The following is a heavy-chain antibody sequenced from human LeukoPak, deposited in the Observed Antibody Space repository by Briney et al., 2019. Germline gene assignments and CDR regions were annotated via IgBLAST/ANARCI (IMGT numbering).Heavy chain of an antibody. CDR3: AKDPRSSSISYFQH. CDR2: ISGSGGST. J-gene: IGHJ1*01. CDR1: GFTFSSYA. Sequence: PGGSLRLSCAAPGFTFSSYAMSWVRQAPGKGLEWVSGISGSGGSTYYADSVKGRFTISRDNSKNTLYLQMNSLRAEDTAVYYCAKDPRSSSISYFQHWGQGTLVTVSS. D-gene: IGHD6-6*01. V-gene: IGHV3-23*01.